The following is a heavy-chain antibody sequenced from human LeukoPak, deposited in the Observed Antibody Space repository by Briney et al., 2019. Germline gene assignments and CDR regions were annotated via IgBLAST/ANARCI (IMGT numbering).Heavy chain of an antibody. J-gene: IGHJ6*03. CDR3: ARVYCSSTSCTVMDV. V-gene: IGHV1-18*01. CDR1: GYTFTSYG. CDR2: ISAYNGNT. D-gene: IGHD2-2*01. Sequence: ASVKVSCKASGYTFTSYGISWVRQASGQGLEWMGWISAYNGNTNYAQKLQGRVTMTTDTSTSTAYMELRSLRSDDTAVYYCARVYCSSTSCTVMDVWGKGTTVTVSS.